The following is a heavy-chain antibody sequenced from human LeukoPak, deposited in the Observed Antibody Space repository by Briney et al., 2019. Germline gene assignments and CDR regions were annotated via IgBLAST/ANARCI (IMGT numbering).Heavy chain of an antibody. CDR2: ISYDGSNK. V-gene: IGHV3-30-3*02. CDR1: GFTFSSYA. D-gene: IGHD3-22*01. J-gene: IGHJ4*02. Sequence: GGSLRLSCAASGFTFSSYAMHWVRQAPGKGLEWVAVISYDGSNKYYADSVKGRFTFSRDNPKNTLYLQMNSLRAEDTAVYYCAKSSYYDTSGFYREYYFDYWGQGTLVTVPS. CDR3: AKSSYYDTSGFYREYYFDY.